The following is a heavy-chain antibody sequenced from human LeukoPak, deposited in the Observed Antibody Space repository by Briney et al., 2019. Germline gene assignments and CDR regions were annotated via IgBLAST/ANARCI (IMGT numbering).Heavy chain of an antibody. CDR3: TKSMKSFDILTGLDY. D-gene: IGHD3-9*01. V-gene: IGHV3-23*01. CDR1: GFTFSNYA. CDR2: ISASGGST. J-gene: IGHJ4*02. Sequence: GGSLRLSCAASGFTFSNYAMNWVRQAPGKGLEWVSDISASGGSTYYAGSVKGRFTISRDDSKNTQYLQMNSLRAEDTAIYYCTKSMKSFDILTGLDYWGQGTQVTVSS.